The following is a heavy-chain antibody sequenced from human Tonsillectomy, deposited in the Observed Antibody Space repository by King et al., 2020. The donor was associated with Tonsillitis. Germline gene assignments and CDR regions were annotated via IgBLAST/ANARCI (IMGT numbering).Heavy chain of an antibody. Sequence: VQLVESGGGLVKPGGSLRLSCAASGFTFSTYSMNWVRQAPGKGLEWVSSISGSRNYIYYADSVKGRFTISRDNAKNSLYLQMNSLSAEDTAVYYCARDHYYDSSGYYFFDYWGQGTLVTVSS. J-gene: IGHJ4*02. CDR3: ARDHYYDSSGYYFFDY. V-gene: IGHV3-21*01. CDR1: GFTFSTYS. CDR2: ISGSRNYI. D-gene: IGHD3-22*01.